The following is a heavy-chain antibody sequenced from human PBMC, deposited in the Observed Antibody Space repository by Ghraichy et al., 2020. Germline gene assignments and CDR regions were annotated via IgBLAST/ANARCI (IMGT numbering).Heavy chain of an antibody. CDR3: SRPARDGYNFVY. CDR1: GGTFSSYA. CDR2: IIPIFGTA. V-gene: IGHV1-69*13. Sequence: SVKVSCKASGGTFSSYAISWVRQAPGQGLEWMGGIIPIFGTANYAQKFQGRVTITADESTSTAYMELSSLRSEDTAVYYCSRPARDGYNFVYWGQGTWSPSPQ. J-gene: IGHJ4*02. D-gene: IGHD5-24*01.